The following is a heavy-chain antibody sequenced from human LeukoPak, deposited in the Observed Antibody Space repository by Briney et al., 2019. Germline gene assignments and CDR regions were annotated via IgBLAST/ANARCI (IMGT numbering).Heavy chain of an antibody. CDR3: ARDHLDFWSGYNYFDY. D-gene: IGHD3-3*01. CDR1: GYTFTGYY. Sequence: GASVKVSCKASGYTFTGYYMHWVRQAPGQGLEWMGRINPNSGGTNYAQKFQGRVTMTRDTSISTAYMELSRLRSDDTAVYYCARDHLDFWSGYNYFDYWGQGTLVTVSS. V-gene: IGHV1-2*06. CDR2: INPNSGGT. J-gene: IGHJ4*02.